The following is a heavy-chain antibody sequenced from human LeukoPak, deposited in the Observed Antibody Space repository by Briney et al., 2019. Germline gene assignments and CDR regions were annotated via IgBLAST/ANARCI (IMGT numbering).Heavy chain of an antibody. V-gene: IGHV4-59*08. J-gene: IGHJ4*02. CDR2: IYYSGST. CDR3: ARHYTVVAIDY. CDR1: GGSISSYY. Sequence: SETLSLTCTVSGGSISSYYWSWIRQPPGKGLEWIGYIYYSGSTNYNPSLKSRVTISVDTSKNQFSLKLSSVTAADTAVYYCARHYTVVAIDYWGQGTLVTVSS. D-gene: IGHD2-21*01.